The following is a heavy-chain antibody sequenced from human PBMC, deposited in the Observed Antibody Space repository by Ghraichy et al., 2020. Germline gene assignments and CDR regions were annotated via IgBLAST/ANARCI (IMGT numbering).Heavy chain of an antibody. Sequence: GGSLRLSCAASGFTFTSYWMYWVRQAPGKGPEWVTNIKEDGSKMYYVDSVKGRFTVSRDNAKKTLYLQMNSLRVEDTAVYYCAKDQDTGWSFADWGQGTLVTISS. CDR3: AKDQDTGWSFAD. V-gene: IGHV3-7*01. D-gene: IGHD1-26*01. CDR2: IKEDGSKM. CDR1: GFTFTSYW. J-gene: IGHJ4*02.